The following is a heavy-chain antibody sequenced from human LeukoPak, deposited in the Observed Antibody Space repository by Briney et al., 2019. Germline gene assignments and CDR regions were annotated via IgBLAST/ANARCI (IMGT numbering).Heavy chain of an antibody. CDR3: ARGPNIAAPCYFDY. CDR2: ISAYNGNT. Sequence: ASVKVSCKASGYTFTSYGISWVRQAPGQGLEWMGWISAYNGNTNYAQKLQGRVTMTTDTSTSTAYMELSSLRSEDTAVYYCARGPNIAAPCYFDYWGQGTLVTVSS. CDR1: GYTFTSYG. V-gene: IGHV1-18*01. J-gene: IGHJ4*02. D-gene: IGHD6-6*01.